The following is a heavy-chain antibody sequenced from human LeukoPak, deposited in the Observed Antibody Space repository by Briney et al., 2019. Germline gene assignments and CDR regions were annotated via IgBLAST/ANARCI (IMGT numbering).Heavy chain of an antibody. V-gene: IGHV5-51*01. Sequence: GESLKISCKGSGYSFTSYWIGWVRQMPGKGLEWMGIIYPGDPDTRYSPSFQGQVTISADKSISTAYLQWSSLKASDTAMYYCARCDSSGYYFVPFDYWGQGTLVTVSS. CDR3: ARCDSSGYYFVPFDY. J-gene: IGHJ4*02. D-gene: IGHD3-22*01. CDR1: GYSFTSYW. CDR2: IYPGDPDT.